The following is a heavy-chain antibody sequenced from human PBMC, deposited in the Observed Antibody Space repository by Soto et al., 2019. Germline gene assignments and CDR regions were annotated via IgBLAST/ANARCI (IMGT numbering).Heavy chain of an antibody. CDR1: GFTFGSYG. V-gene: IGHV3-33*03. D-gene: IGHD5-18*01. CDR3: ARGTGYNYGRQH. Sequence: PGGSLRLSCATSGFTFGSYGMHWVRQPPGKGLEWVAIIWYDGFIKYYADSVKGRFTISRDNSKDTLYLQMDSLRAEDTAVYYCARGTGYNYGRQHWGQGTLVTVSS. CDR2: IWYDGFIK. J-gene: IGHJ1*01.